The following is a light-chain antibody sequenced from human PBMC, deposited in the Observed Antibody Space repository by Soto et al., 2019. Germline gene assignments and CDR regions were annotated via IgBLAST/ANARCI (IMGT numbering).Light chain of an antibody. CDR3: AAWDNSLNAVV. V-gene: IGLV1-44*01. Sequence: QSVLTQPPSASGTPGQRVTISCSGSISNIGSNTVSWFQQLPGAAPKLLIHSYNQRPSGVPDRFSGSKSGTSASLAISGLQSEDEADSFCAAWDNSLNAVVFGGGTKVTVL. CDR2: SYN. CDR1: ISNIGSNT. J-gene: IGLJ2*01.